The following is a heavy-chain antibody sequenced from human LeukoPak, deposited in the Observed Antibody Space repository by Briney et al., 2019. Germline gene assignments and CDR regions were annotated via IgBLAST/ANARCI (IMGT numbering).Heavy chain of an antibody. CDR1: GFTFSSYG. V-gene: IGHV3-30*18. J-gene: IGHJ4*02. CDR2: ISYDGSNK. CDR3: AKAVREYYYDSSGYYPDY. Sequence: GGSLRLSCAASGFTFSSYGLHWVRQAPGKGLEWVAVISYDGSNKYYADSVKGRFTISRDNSKNTLYLQMNSLRAEDTAVYYCAKAVREYYYDSSGYYPDYWGQGTLVTVSS. D-gene: IGHD3-22*01.